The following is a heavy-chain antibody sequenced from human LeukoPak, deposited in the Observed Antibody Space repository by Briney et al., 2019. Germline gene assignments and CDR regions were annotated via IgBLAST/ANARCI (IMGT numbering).Heavy chain of an antibody. Sequence: SETLSLTCAVSGGSISSSYYWSWIRQPPGKGLEWIGYIYYTGSTNYNPSLKSRVTISVDTSKNQFSLNLSSVTAADTAVYYCATTTVRGGYDYWGQGTLVTVSS. V-gene: IGHV4-61*01. CDR3: ATTTVRGGYDY. J-gene: IGHJ4*02. CDR1: GGSISSSYY. CDR2: IYYTGST. D-gene: IGHD4-11*01.